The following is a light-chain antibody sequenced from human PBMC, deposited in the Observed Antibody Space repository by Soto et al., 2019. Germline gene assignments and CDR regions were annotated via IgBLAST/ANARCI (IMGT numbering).Light chain of an antibody. V-gene: IGLV1-44*01. J-gene: IGLJ2*01. Sequence: QSVLTQPPSASGTPGQRVTIACSGGSSNIESNTVNWYQQVPGTAPKLLVYSNNPRPSGVPDRFSGSQAGTSASPAISGLQSEDEADYYCATWDDSLNGWVIGGGTKLTVL. CDR1: SSNIESNT. CDR3: ATWDDSLNGWV. CDR2: SNN.